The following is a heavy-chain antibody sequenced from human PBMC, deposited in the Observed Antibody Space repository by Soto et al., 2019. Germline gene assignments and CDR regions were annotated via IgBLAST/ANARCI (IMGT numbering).Heavy chain of an antibody. Sequence: EAQLLESGGGLVQPGGSLRLSCAASGFTFSNYAMSWVRQAPGKGLEWVSAISGSGDSTYYGDSVKGRFTISRDNSKNTLYMQMNSLRAEDTAVYYCARDRYGVPLWGQEDFDYWGQGTLVTVSS. V-gene: IGHV3-23*01. J-gene: IGHJ4*02. D-gene: IGHD4-17*01. CDR2: ISGSGDST. CDR3: ARDRYGVPLWGQEDFDY. CDR1: GFTFSNYA.